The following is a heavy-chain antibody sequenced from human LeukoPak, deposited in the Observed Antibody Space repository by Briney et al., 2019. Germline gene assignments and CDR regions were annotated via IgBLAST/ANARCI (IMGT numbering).Heavy chain of an antibody. CDR3: ARSGYYDSSGYYGGFSF. CDR1: GDSVSSNIAA. J-gene: IGHJ4*02. Sequence: SQTLSLTCAISGDSVSSNIAAWNWIRQSPSRGLEWLGRTYYRSKWYNDYAVSVKSRITINPDTSKNQFSLQLNSVTPEDTAVYYCARSGYYDSSGYYGGFSFWGQGTLVTVSS. CDR2: TYYRSKWYN. D-gene: IGHD3-22*01. V-gene: IGHV6-1*01.